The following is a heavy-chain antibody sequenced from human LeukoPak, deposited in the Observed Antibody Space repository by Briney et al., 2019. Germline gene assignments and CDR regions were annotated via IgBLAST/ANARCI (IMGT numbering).Heavy chain of an antibody. CDR2: IYYSGST. Sequence: SETLSLTCTVSGASLSSYYWSWIRPPPGNGREWIGYIYYSGSTNYNPSLKRRVTISVKPSKNQFSLKLGHVTVAAPEGYYFPGDHQGYFDYGGQGTPLTVPS. CDR3: PGDHQGYFDY. CDR1: GASLSSYY. J-gene: IGHJ4*02. V-gene: IGHV4-59*01.